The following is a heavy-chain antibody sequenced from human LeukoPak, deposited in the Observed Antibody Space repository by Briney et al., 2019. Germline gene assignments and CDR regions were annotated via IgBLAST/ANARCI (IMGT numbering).Heavy chain of an antibody. CDR1: GGSFSSYY. CDR2: INSSGST. V-gene: IGHV4-34*03. Sequence: SETLSLTCAVSGGSFSSYYWSWIRQPPGKGLEWIGHINSSGSTNYNPSLRSRVTISVDTNNNKSSLKLSTVPAADTTASYYSEGGGYQVGTKGTFDNWGQGTMVTVSS. J-gene: IGHJ3*02. CDR3: SEGGGYQVGTKGTFDN. D-gene: IGHD5-18*01.